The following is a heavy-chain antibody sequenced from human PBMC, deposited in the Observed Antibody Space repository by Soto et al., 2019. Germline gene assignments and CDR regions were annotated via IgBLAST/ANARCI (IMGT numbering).Heavy chain of an antibody. CDR3: AKKSGVGATWYFDY. V-gene: IGHV3-23*01. CDR2: LPEIGTNT. J-gene: IGHJ4*02. CDR1: GFTFRNYG. D-gene: IGHD1-26*01. Sequence: LGGSVRLSCAASGFTFRNYGMSWVRQAPGKGLEWVSALPEIGTNTYYADSVKGRFNISRDNSKNTLFLQINNLRAGDTAVYYCAKKSGVGATWYFDYWGQGTLVTVSS.